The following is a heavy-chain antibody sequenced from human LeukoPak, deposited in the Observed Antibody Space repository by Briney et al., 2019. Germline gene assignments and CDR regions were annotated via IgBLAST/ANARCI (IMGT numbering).Heavy chain of an antibody. Sequence: GGSLRLSCAVSGITLSNYGMSWVRQAPGKGLEWVAGISDSGFRTNYADSVKGRFTISRDSPKNTLFLQMSSLRAEDTAVHFCAKRGVVIRVILVGFHKEAYYFDSWGQGALVTVSS. CDR2: ISDSGFRT. D-gene: IGHD3-22*01. V-gene: IGHV3-23*01. CDR3: AKRGVVIRVILVGFHKEAYYFDS. J-gene: IGHJ4*02. CDR1: GITLSNYG.